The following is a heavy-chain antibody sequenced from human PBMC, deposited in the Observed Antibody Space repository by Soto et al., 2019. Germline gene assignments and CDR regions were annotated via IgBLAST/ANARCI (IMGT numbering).Heavy chain of an antibody. Sequence: ESLNISCKGSGYSFTLYWISWVRQMPGKGLEWMGRIDPSDSYTNYSPSFQGHVTISADKSISTAYLQWSSLKASDTAMYYCARLGGSTSGNYYYYGMDVWGQGTTVTVSS. CDR3: ARLGGSTSGNYYYYGMDV. J-gene: IGHJ6*02. CDR1: GYSFTLYW. V-gene: IGHV5-10-1*01. CDR2: IDPSDSYT. D-gene: IGHD2-2*01.